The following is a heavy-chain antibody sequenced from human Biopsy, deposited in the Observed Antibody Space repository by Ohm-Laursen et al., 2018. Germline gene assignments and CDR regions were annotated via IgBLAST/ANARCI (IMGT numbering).Heavy chain of an antibody. D-gene: IGHD3-22*01. Sequence: SDTLSLTCTVSGGSISNNNYYWGWIRKPPGKGLEWIGSIFYRGCTHYKPSLKSRVNISVDTSKNQFSLKLNSVTAADTVVYYCARDYDTSGYYYVSWGQGTLVTVSS. J-gene: IGHJ5*02. CDR1: GGSISNNNYY. CDR3: ARDYDTSGYYYVS. CDR2: IFYRGCT. V-gene: IGHV4-39*01.